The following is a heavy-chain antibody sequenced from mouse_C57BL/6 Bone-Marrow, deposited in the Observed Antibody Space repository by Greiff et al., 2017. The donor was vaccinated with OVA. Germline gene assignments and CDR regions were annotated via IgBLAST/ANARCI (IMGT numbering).Heavy chain of an antibody. J-gene: IGHJ3*01. CDR2: ILPGSGST. CDR3: ARKGGTGIFWFAY. V-gene: IGHV1-9*01. Sequence: VQLQESGAELMKPGASVKLSCKATGYTFTGYWIEWVKQRPGHGLEWIGEILPGSGSTNYNEKFKGKATFTADTSSNTAYMQLSSLTTEDSAIYYCARKGGTGIFWFAYWGQGTLVTVAA. CDR1: GYTFTGYW. D-gene: IGHD3-3*01.